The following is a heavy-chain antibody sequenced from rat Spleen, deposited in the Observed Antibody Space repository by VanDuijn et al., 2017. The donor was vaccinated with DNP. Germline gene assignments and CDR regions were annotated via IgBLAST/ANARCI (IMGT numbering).Heavy chain of an antibody. Sequence: EVQLVESGGGLVRPGRSLKLSCVASGFTFSNYDMAWVRQAPKKGLEWVATISYDGSSTYYRDSVKGRFTISRDNAKSTLDLQRDSLRSEDKATYYCARHNNSGWYFDYWGQGVMVTVSS. CDR1: GFTFSNYD. V-gene: IGHV5-7*01. CDR3: ARHNNSGWYFDY. CDR2: ISYDGSST. J-gene: IGHJ2*01. D-gene: IGHD1-10*01.